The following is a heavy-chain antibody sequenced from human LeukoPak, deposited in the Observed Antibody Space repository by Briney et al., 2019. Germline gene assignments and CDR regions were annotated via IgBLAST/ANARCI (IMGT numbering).Heavy chain of an antibody. D-gene: IGHD2-2*01. V-gene: IGHV3-74*01. CDR3: ARDLWGVVVPAADYYYYMDV. J-gene: IGHJ6*03. Sequence: GGSLRLSCAASGFTFSSYWMHWVRQAPGKGLVWVSRINSDGSSASYADSVKGRFTISRDNAKNTLYLQMNSLRAEDTAVYYCARDLWGVVVPAADYYYYMDVCGKGATVTVSS. CDR1: GFTFSSYW. CDR2: INSDGSSA.